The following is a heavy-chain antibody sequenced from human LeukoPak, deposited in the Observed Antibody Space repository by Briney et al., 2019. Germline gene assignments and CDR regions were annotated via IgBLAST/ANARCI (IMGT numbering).Heavy chain of an antibody. V-gene: IGHV3-74*01. D-gene: IGHD3-16*01. Sequence: PGGSLRLSCAASGFTFSSYWMHWVRQAPGKGLVWVSRIYSDGNTTNYADSVKGRFTISRDNAKNTMYLQMNSLRAEDTAVYYCVGGFDSWGQGTLVTVSS. CDR3: VGGFDS. CDR1: GFTFSSYW. J-gene: IGHJ4*02. CDR2: IYSDGNTT.